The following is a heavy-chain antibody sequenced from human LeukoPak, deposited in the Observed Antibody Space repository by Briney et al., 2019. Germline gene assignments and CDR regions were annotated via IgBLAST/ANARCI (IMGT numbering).Heavy chain of an antibody. CDR1: GGSISSYY. J-gene: IGHJ6*03. CDR3: ARAPHFKYYYHYLDV. Sequence: SETLSLTCTVSGGSISSYYWSWIRQPPGKGLEWIGYIYTSGSTNYNPSLKSRVTISVDTSKNQFSLKLSSVTAADTAGYYCARAPHFKYYYHYLDVWGKGTTVTVSS. V-gene: IGHV4-4*09. CDR2: IYTSGST.